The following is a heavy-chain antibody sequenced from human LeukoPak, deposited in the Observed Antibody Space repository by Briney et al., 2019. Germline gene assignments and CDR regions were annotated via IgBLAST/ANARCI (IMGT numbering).Heavy chain of an antibody. Sequence: PGGSLRLSCAASGFTFSSYAMSWVRQAPGKGLEWVSAISGSGGSTYYADSVKGRFTISRDNSKNTLYLQMNSLRTEDTAVYYCARSPPHHGSYRDCRDYYYYMDVWGKGTTVTVSS. CDR2: ISGSGGST. V-gene: IGHV3-23*01. J-gene: IGHJ6*03. CDR1: GFTFSSYA. D-gene: IGHD1-26*01. CDR3: ARSPPHHGSYRDCRDYYYYMDV.